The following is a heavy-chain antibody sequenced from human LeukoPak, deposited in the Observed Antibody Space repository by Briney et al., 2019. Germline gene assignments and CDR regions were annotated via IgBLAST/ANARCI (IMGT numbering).Heavy chain of an antibody. D-gene: IGHD2-2*01. CDR3: ARDEGGTYCSSTSCPIDY. CDR2: TSDSGGST. V-gene: IGHV3-23*01. Sequence: GGSLRLSCAASGFRFSNYAMTWVRHAPRKGLEWVSGTSDSGGSTYYADSVKGRFTISRDNSKNTLFLQMNSLRAEDTAVYYCARDEGGTYCSSTSCPIDYWGQGTLVTVSS. CDR1: GFRFSNYA. J-gene: IGHJ4*02.